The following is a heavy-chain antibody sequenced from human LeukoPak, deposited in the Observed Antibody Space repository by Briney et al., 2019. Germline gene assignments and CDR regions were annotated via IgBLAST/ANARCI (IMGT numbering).Heavy chain of an antibody. V-gene: IGHV3-23*01. Sequence: PGGSLRLSCAASGFTFSSYTMSCVRQAPGKGLEWVSTISDNGGSTFYADSVKGRFTISRDNSKNTLYLQMNSLRAEDTAVYYCANHAPGTTWINYWGQGTLVTVSS. J-gene: IGHJ4*02. CDR1: GFTFSSYT. CDR3: ANHAPGTTWINY. D-gene: IGHD1-7*01. CDR2: ISDNGGST.